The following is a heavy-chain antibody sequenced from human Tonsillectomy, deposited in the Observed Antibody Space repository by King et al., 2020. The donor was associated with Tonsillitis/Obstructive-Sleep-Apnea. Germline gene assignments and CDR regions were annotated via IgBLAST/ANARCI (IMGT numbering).Heavy chain of an antibody. D-gene: IGHD3-9*01. Sequence: VQLQQWGAGLLKPSETLSLTCAVYGGSFSGYYWSWIRQPPGKGLEWIGEINHSGSTNCNPSLKSRVTISVDTSKNQFSLRLSSVTAADTAVYYCARGAQGGDSSTDYPNYFDDWGKGTTVTVSS. J-gene: IGHJ4*02. CDR1: GGSFSGYY. CDR3: ARGAQGGDSSTDYPNYFDD. V-gene: IGHV4-34*01. CDR2: INHSGST.